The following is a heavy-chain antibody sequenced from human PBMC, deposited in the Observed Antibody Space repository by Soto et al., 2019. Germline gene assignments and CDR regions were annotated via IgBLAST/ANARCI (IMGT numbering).Heavy chain of an antibody. CDR2: IKSKTDGGTT. D-gene: IGHD5-18*01. Sequence: GGSLSLSCAASGFTFSNAWMNWVRQAPGKGLEWVGRIKSKTDGGTTDYAAPVKGRFTISRDDSKNTLYLQMNSLKTEDTAVYYCTTAPDSYGLWWLWYYGMDVWGQGTTVTVSS. CDR3: TTAPDSYGLWWLWYYGMDV. CDR1: GFTFSNAW. J-gene: IGHJ6*02. V-gene: IGHV3-15*07.